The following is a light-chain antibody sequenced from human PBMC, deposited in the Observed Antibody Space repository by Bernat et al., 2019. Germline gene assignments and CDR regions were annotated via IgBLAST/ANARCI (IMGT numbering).Light chain of an antibody. J-gene: IGKJ4*01. Sequence: DIQMTQSPSSLSASVGDRVIVSCRASQSITNYLNWYQHRPGKAPKLLLYAASILQSGVPSRFSGRGSGTDFTITISSLQPEDFATYYCQQGYSIPRTFGGGTKVE. CDR3: QQGYSIPRT. CDR2: AAS. CDR1: QSITNY. V-gene: IGKV1-39*01.